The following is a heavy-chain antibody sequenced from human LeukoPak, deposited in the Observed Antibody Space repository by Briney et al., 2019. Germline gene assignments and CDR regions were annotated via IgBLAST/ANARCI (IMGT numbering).Heavy chain of an antibody. J-gene: IGHJ2*01. CDR1: GFTFRSYG. CDR3: AALRGLQNWYFDL. V-gene: IGHV3-48*01. Sequence: GGSLRLSCAASGFTFRSYGMHWVRQAPGKGLEWVSYISSGSGTIYYADSVKGRFTISRDNAKNSLFLQMNSLRAEDTAVYYCAALRGLQNWYFDLWGRGTLVTVSS. CDR2: ISSGSGTI. D-gene: IGHD4-17*01.